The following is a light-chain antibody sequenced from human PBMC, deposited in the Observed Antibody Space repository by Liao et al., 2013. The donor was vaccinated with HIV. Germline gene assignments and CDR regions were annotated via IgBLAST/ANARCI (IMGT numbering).Light chain of an antibody. CDR1: KLGDKF. CDR2: QDT. CDR3: QAWDSDTYV. J-gene: IGLJ1*01. Sequence: SYELTQPPSVSVSPGQTASITCSGDKLGDKFASWYQQKPGQSPLLVIYQDTKRPSGIPERFSGSNSGNTATLTISGTQAMDEADYYCQAWDSDTYVFGTGTKVTVL. V-gene: IGLV3-1*01.